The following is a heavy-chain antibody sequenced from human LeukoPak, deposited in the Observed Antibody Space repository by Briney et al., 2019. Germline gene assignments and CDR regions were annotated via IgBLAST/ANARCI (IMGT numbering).Heavy chain of an antibody. CDR3: ARGRAYYDILTGRTGPIDY. V-gene: IGHV4-34*01. D-gene: IGHD3-9*01. Sequence: SETLSLTCAVYGGSLSVYYCGWSRQPPGRGLEWVGEINHSGSTNYNPSLKSRVTISVDTSKNQFSLKLSSVTAADTAVYYCARGRAYYDILTGRTGPIDYWGQGTLVTVSS. J-gene: IGHJ4*02. CDR2: INHSGST. CDR1: GGSLSVYY.